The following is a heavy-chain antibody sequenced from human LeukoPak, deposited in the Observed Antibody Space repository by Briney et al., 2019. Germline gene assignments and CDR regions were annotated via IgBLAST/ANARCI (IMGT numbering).Heavy chain of an antibody. D-gene: IGHD5-18*01. CDR2: ISGSGGST. Sequence: GASLRLSCAASGFTFSGYAMSWVRQAPGKGLEWVSAISGSGGSTYCADSVKGRFTISRDNPKNTLYLQMNSLRAEDTAVYYCAKCPKPAMVDYWGQGTLVTVSS. J-gene: IGHJ4*02. V-gene: IGHV3-23*01. CDR1: GFTFSGYA. CDR3: AKCPKPAMVDY.